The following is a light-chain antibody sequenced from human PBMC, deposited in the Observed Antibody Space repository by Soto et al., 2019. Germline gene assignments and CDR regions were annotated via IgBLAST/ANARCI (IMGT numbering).Light chain of an antibody. CDR1: SSNIGSNY. V-gene: IGLV1-47*02. Sequence: QSVLTQPPSASGTPGQRVTISCSGSSSNIGSNYVYWFQQVPGTAPKLLIYSNNQRPSGVPDRFSGSKSGTSASLAISGLRSEDEADYYCAAWDDSLSGLGVFGGGTKVTVL. CDR2: SNN. J-gene: IGLJ3*02. CDR3: AAWDDSLSGLGV.